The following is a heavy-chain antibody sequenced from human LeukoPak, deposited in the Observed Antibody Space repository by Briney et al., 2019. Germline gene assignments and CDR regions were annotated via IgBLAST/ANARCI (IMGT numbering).Heavy chain of an antibody. Sequence: PSETLSLTCTVSGGSISSYYWSWIRQSPGKGLEWIGYIYYSGSTNYNPSLKSRVTISVDTSKNQFSLKLSSVTAADTAVYYCAREGGSSWYSRDFYYIDVWGKGTTVTVSS. CDR2: IYYSGST. CDR1: GGSISSYY. CDR3: AREGGSSWYSRDFYYIDV. V-gene: IGHV4-59*12. J-gene: IGHJ6*03. D-gene: IGHD6-13*01.